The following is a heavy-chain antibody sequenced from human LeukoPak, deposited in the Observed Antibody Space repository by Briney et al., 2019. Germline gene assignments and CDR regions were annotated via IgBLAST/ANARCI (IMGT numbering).Heavy chain of an antibody. CDR1: GGSISSSSYH. CDR3: ARGAVADYYAFDI. D-gene: IGHD6-19*01. Sequence: SETLSLTCTVSGGSISSSSYHWGWIRQPPGQGLEWIGSIYFSGTTFYNPSLKSRVTTSVDTSKNQFSLKLSSVTAADTAVYYCARGAVADYYAFDIWGQGTMVTVSS. CDR2: IYFSGTT. V-gene: IGHV4-39*01. J-gene: IGHJ3*02.